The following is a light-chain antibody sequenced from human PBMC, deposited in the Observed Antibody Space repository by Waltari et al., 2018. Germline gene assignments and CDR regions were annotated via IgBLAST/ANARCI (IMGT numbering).Light chain of an antibody. CDR3: QQYNNWPALT. Sequence: EIVMTQSPATLSVSPGDGATLSCRASQSVGRNLAWYQQKPGQAPRLLTNGASTRATDIPARFSGSGSGTEFTLTISSLQSEDFVVYFCQQYNNWPALTFGGGTKVEIK. V-gene: IGKV3-15*01. J-gene: IGKJ4*01. CDR2: GAS. CDR1: QSVGRN.